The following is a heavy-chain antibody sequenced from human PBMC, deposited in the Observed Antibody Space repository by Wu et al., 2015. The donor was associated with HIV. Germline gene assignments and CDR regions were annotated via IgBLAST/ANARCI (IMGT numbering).Heavy chain of an antibody. CDR1: GGTFSSYA. J-gene: IGHJ6*02. V-gene: IGHV1-69*05. D-gene: IGHD1-26*01. CDR3: ARGEKRERREDYYYGNGR. CDR2: IIPIFGTA. Sequence: QVQLVQSGAEVKKPGSSVKVSCKASGGTFSSYAISWVRQAPGQGLEWMGGIIPIFGTANYAQKFQGRVTITTDESTSTAYMELSSLRSEDTAVYYCARGEKRERREDYYYGNGRLGPRGPRVTGLL.